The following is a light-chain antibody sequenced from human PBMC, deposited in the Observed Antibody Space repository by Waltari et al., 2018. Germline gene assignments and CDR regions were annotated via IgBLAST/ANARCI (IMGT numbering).Light chain of an antibody. CDR3: NCRDTSGYDLEV. CDR2: GEH. CDR1: SLRSPY. V-gene: IGLV3-19*01. Sequence: SSELTQDPAVSVALGQTVRITCQGDSLRSPYASSYQQKPGQAPVLVFFGEHKRPSGVSDGFSGSSSGNTATLTITGAEAEDEADYYCNCRDTSGYDLEVFGTGTK. J-gene: IGLJ1*01.